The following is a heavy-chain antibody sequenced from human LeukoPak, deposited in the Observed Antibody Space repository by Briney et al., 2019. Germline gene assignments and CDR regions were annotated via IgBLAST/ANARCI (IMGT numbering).Heavy chain of an antibody. CDR2: ISYDGSNK. Sequence: GRSLRLSCAASGFTFSTSAMHWVRQAPGKGLEWVAVISYDGSNKYYADSVKGRFTISRDNSKNTLYLQMNSLGTEDTAAYYCASLSARDYWGQGTLVTVSS. D-gene: IGHD1-26*01. CDR1: GFTFSTSA. J-gene: IGHJ4*02. CDR3: ASLSARDY. V-gene: IGHV3-30-3*01.